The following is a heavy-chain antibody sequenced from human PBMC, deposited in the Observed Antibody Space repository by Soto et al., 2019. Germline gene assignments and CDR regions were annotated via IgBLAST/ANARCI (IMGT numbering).Heavy chain of an antibody. CDR3: AIADYGDPDY. V-gene: IGHV1-18*01. D-gene: IGHD4-17*01. CDR1: GSTFPSST. Sequence: QVQLVQSGAEVKKPGASVKVSCKASGSTFPSSTVSWVRQAPGQGLEWMRWINAHNGNTKYAQKFQGRLTMTTDTSTGTGYMELRSLRSDDTAIYFCAIADYGDPDYWGQGTLVTVSS. J-gene: IGHJ4*02. CDR2: INAHNGNT.